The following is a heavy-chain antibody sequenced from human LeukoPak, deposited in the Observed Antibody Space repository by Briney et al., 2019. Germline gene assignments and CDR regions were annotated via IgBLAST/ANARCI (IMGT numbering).Heavy chain of an antibody. CDR3: ARDLGFGEPTGFDY. CDR2: ISAYNGNT. J-gene: IGHJ4*02. Sequence: ASVKVSCKASGYTFTSYGISRVRQAPGQGLEWMGWISAYNGNTNYAQKLQGRVTMTTDTSTSTAYMELRSLRSDDTAVYYCARDLGFGEPTGFDYWGQGTLVTVSS. V-gene: IGHV1-18*01. D-gene: IGHD3-10*01. CDR1: GYTFTSYG.